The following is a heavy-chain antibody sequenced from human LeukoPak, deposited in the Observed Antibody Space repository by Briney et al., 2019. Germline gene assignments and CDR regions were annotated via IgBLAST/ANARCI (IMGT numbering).Heavy chain of an antibody. CDR2: IYYSGST. CDR3: ARGPIAVAAQILGPQYYFDY. J-gene: IGHJ4*02. Sequence: SETLSLTCTVSGGSISSSSYYWGWIRQPPGKGLEWIGSIYYSGSTNYNPSLKSRVTISVDTSKNQFSLKLSSVTAADTAVYYCARGPIAVAAQILGPQYYFDYWGQGTLVTVSS. V-gene: IGHV4-39*07. D-gene: IGHD6-19*01. CDR1: GGSISSSSYY.